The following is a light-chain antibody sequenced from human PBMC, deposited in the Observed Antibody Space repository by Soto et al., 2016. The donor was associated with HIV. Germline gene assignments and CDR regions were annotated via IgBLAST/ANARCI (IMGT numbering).Light chain of an antibody. J-gene: IGLJ2*01. CDR3: NSRDNSDPHVRV. CDR2: GRN. CDR1: SLTSHD. V-gene: IGLV3-19*01. Sequence: SSELAQDPAVSVALGQTVRITCQGDSLTSHDVTWYQQKPGLAPLLVMYGRNSRPSGIPDRFSGSSSGNTASLTITGAQAEDEADYYCNSRDNSDPHVRVFGGGTKLTVL.